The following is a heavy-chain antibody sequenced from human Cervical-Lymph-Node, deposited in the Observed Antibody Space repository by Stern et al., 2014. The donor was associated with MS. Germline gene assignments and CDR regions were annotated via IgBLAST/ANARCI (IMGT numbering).Heavy chain of an antibody. V-gene: IGHV1-3*04. J-gene: IGHJ5*01. Sequence: VQLVQSGAEVKKPGASVKVSCKASGHTFAVHWVRQAPGQRLEWRGRTITGNGTTNYSQKFQGRVTITRDTFASTAYMELRSLRSEDTAVYYCTSLSGPLDSWGQGTLVTVSS. CDR3: TSLSGPLDS. CDR1: GHTFA. CDR2: TITGNGTT. D-gene: IGHD3-10*01.